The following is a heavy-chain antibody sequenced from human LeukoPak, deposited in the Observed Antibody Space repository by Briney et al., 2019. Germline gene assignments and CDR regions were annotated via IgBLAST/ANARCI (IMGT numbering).Heavy chain of an antibody. CDR2: IYYSGST. Sequence: SETLSLTCTVSGGSNSSGGYYWSWIRQHPGRGLEWIGYIYYSGSTYYNPSLKSRVTISVDTSKNQFSLKLSSVTAADTAAYYCASSTTVTKGGDYWGQGTLVTVSS. D-gene: IGHD4-11*01. J-gene: IGHJ4*02. CDR1: GGSNSSGGYY. CDR3: ASSTTVTKGGDY. V-gene: IGHV4-31*03.